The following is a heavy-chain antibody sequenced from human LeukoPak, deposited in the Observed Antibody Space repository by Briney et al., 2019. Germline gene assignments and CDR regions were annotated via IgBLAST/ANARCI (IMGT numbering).Heavy chain of an antibody. Sequence: SETLSLICTVSVGSISSSYWSWIRQSPGKGLEWIGYIHHSGNTNSSPPLKSRVTISVDTPNNQFSLKLNSVTAADTAVYYCVRWQYCGGNCFFSAFDIWGQGTMVTVSS. D-gene: IGHD2-21*01. J-gene: IGHJ3*02. CDR2: IHHSGNT. CDR3: VRWQYCGGNCFFSAFDI. V-gene: IGHV4-59*01. CDR1: VGSISSSY.